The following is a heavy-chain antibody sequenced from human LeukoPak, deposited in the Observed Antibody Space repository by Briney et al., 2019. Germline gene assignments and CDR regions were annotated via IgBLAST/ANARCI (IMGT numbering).Heavy chain of an antibody. Sequence: ASVKVSCKTSGYTFTNYALHWVRPAPGQRLEWVGWINNDNGNTEASQQFQGRVTITWDTSATTAYMELSSLRSEDTAVYYCARGGPNRSGWTLDYWGQGTLVTVSS. CDR3: ARGGPNRSGWTLDY. CDR2: INNDNGNT. CDR1: GYTFTNYA. D-gene: IGHD6-19*01. J-gene: IGHJ4*02. V-gene: IGHV1-3*04.